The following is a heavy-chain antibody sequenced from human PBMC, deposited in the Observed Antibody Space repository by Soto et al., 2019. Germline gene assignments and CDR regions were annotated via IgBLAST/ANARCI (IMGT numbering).Heavy chain of an antibody. CDR1: GFTLSNAY. J-gene: IGHJ3*02. V-gene: IGHV3-15*01. Sequence: GGSLRLSCAASGFTLSNAYMNWVRQAPGKGLEWIGRIRTKTYGETADYAAPVKGRFTISRDDSKDTLYLQMNSLKTEDTALYYCTSCRGYCTGLVAFDIWGQGTMVTVSS. D-gene: IGHD2-8*02. CDR2: IRTKTYGETA. CDR3: TSCRGYCTGLVAFDI.